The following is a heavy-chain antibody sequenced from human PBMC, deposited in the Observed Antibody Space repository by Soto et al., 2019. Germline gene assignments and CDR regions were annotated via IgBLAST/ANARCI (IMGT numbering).Heavy chain of an antibody. J-gene: IGHJ6*02. CDR2: IIPISETT. D-gene: IGHD3-22*01. CDR1: GGTFSSRD. Sequence: SVKVSFKSAGGTFSSRDINWVRQAPGQGLECMGWIIPISETTNYAQIFQGRVSIVADKSTSTAYMELSRLRSEDTAVYYCARALLSHSYDSGGYDSYFHAMDVWGQGTPVTVSS. V-gene: IGHV1-69*06. CDR3: ARALLSHSYDSGGYDSYFHAMDV.